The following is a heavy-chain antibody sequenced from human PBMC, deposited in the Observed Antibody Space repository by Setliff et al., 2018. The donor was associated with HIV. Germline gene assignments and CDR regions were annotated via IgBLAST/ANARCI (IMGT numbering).Heavy chain of an antibody. CDR1: GGSISSSSYY. D-gene: IGHD3-22*01. J-gene: IGHJ4*02. CDR2: IYYSGST. Sequence: NPSETLSLTFTVPGGSISSSSYYWGWIRQPPGKGLEWIGSIYYSGSTYYNPSLKSRVTISVDTSKNQFSLKLSSVTAADTAVYYCRSYYYDSSCYYWGEYYFDYWGQGTLVTVSS. V-gene: IGHV4-39*01. CDR3: RSYYYDSSCYYWGEYYFDY.